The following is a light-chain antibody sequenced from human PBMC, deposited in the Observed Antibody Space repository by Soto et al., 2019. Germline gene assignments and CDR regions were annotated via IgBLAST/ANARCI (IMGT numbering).Light chain of an antibody. CDR3: QQRSNWPPG. CDR1: QSVSSY. Sequence: EIVLTQSPATLSFSPGGKDTLSCRASQSVSSYLAWYQQKPGQAPRLLIYDASNSATGIPARFSGSGSGTDFTLTISSLEPEDFAVYYCQQRSNWPPGFGQGTRLEIK. J-gene: IGKJ5*01. V-gene: IGKV3-11*01. CDR2: DAS.